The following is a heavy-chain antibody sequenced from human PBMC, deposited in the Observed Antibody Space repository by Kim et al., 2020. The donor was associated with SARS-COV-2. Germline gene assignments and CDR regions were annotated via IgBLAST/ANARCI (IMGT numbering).Heavy chain of an antibody. CDR1: GFTFSSYA. Sequence: GGSLRLSCAASGFTFSSYAMSWVRQAPGKGLEWVAAISGSGGSKYYADSVKGRFTISRDNSKNTLYLQMNSLRADDTAVYYCANMRLRYLPLYGMYVWGQGTTVTVSS. CDR2: ISGSGGSK. D-gene: IGHD3-9*01. V-gene: IGHV3-23*01. J-gene: IGHJ6*02. CDR3: ANMRLRYLPLYGMYV.